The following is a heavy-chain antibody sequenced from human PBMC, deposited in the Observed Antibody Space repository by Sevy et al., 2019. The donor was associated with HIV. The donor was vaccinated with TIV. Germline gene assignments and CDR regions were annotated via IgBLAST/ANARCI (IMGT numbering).Heavy chain of an antibody. CDR1: GFTFRNYA. Sequence: GGSLRLSCAASGFTFRNYAIHWVRQAPGKGLEWVAVISHDGSHKYSADSVKGRFTISRDNSKNTLYLQMNSLRAEDTAMYYCARDPTIYASGWYYFDYWGQGTLATVSS. CDR2: ISHDGSHK. D-gene: IGHD6-19*01. V-gene: IGHV3-30*04. CDR3: ARDPTIYASGWYYFDY. J-gene: IGHJ4*02.